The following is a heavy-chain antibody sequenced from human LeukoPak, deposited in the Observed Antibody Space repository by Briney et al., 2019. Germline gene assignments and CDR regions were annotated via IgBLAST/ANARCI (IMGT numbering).Heavy chain of an antibody. CDR3: AREDNSGYYSFDH. CDR1: GYTFTDYF. V-gene: IGHV1-2*02. J-gene: IGHJ4*02. CDR2: INPSNGGT. D-gene: IGHD3-22*01. Sequence: ASVKVSCKASGYTFTDYFIHWLRQAPGEGLEWMGWINPSNGGTDYARKFEGRVTMSRDTSISSAYMYVSSLRSDDTAIYYCAREDNSGYYSFDHWGQGAPVTVSS.